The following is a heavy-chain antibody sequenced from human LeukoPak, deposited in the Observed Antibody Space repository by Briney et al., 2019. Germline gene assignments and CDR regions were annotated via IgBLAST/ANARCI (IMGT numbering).Heavy chain of an antibody. CDR3: AKDNVKVTTIRRVPHYMDV. Sequence: GGSLRLSCVASGFTISNYWMHWVRQAPGKGLVWVSRISSDGSSRSYADSVKGRFTISRDNSKNTLYLQMSSLTAEDTAVYYCAKDNVKVTTIRRVPHYMDVWGKGATVTISS. CDR2: ISSDGSSR. V-gene: IGHV3-74*01. J-gene: IGHJ6*03. CDR1: GFTISNYW. D-gene: IGHD5-12*01.